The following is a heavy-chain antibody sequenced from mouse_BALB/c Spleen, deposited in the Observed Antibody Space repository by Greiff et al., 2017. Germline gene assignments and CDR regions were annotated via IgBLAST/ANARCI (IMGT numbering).Heavy chain of an antibody. Sequence: QVQLQQPGAELVKPGASVKLSCKASGYTFTSYWMHWVKQRPGQGLEWIGEINPSNGRTNYNEKFKSKATLTVDKSSSTAYMQLSSMTSEDSAVYYCARLGGDYWGQGTSVTVSS. V-gene: IGHV1S81*02. D-gene: IGHD3-3*01. CDR3: ARLGGDY. J-gene: IGHJ4*01. CDR1: GYTFTSYW. CDR2: INPSNGRT.